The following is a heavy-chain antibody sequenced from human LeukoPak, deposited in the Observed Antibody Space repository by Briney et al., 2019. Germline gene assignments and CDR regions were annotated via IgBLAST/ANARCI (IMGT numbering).Heavy chain of an antibody. V-gene: IGHV1-18*04. CDR2: NSAYNGNT. CDR1: GYTFTGYY. D-gene: IGHD3-3*01. J-gene: IGHJ4*02. Sequence: ASVKVSCKASGYTFTGYYMHWVRQAPGQGLEWMGWNSAYNGNTNYAQKLQGRVTMTTDTSTSTAYMELRSLRSDDTAVYYCARFVYYDFWSGYLSGSQSLYFDYWGQGTLVTVSS. CDR3: ARFVYYDFWSGYLSGSQSLYFDY.